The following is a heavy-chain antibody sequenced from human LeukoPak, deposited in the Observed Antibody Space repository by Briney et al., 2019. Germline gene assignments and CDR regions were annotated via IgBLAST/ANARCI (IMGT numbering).Heavy chain of an antibody. CDR3: ARVGGVVYAFDI. CDR2: ISGSGHII. CDR1: GFTFSDSY. V-gene: IGHV3-11*04. Sequence: GGSLRLSCAASGFTFSDSYMSWIRQSPGKGLEWVSHISGSGHIIYYADSMKGRFTISRDNAKNSLYLQMNSLRAEDTAVYYCARVGGVVYAFDIWGQGTMVTVSS. D-gene: IGHD3-16*01. J-gene: IGHJ3*02.